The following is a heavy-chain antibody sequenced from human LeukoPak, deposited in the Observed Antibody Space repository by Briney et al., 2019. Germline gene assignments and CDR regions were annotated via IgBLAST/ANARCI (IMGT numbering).Heavy chain of an antibody. CDR3: AAGPWELDF. D-gene: IGHD1-26*01. Sequence: PSETLSLTCAVSAVSINTYYASWFRQAPGKGLEFIGFIYNGGNTNYNPSLKSRATISVDTSNNQFSLRLTSVTAADTAMYYCAAGPWELDFWGQGTLVTVSS. V-gene: IGHV4-4*09. J-gene: IGHJ4*02. CDR2: IYNGGNT. CDR1: AVSINTYY.